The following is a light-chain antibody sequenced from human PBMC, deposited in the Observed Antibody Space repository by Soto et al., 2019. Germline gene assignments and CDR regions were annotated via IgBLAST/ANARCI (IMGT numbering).Light chain of an antibody. V-gene: IGKV2-30*01. CDR3: MQATHWHWT. Sequence: DVVMTQSPLSLPVTLGQPASISCRSSQSLVSINGNTFLIWFQQRPGQSPSRLIYKVSNRDSAVPDRSTGSGSGTDFTLEISRVEAEDVGVYYCMQATHWHWTFVQGTKVEIK. CDR2: KVS. CDR1: QSLVSINGNTF. J-gene: IGKJ1*01.